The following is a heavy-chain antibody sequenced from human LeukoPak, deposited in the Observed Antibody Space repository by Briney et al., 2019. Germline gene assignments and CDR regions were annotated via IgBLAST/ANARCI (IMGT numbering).Heavy chain of an antibody. V-gene: IGHV1-18*01. D-gene: IGHD2-2*03. J-gene: IGHJ6*03. CDR2: ISAYNGNT. CDR1: GYTFTSYG. CDR3: ARDGYRLSGYFYYMDV. Sequence: ASVKVSCKASGYTFTSYGISWVRQAPGQGLEWMGWISAYNGNTNYAQKLQGRVSMTTDTSTSTAYMELRSLRSDDTAVYYCARDGYRLSGYFYYMDVWGKGTTVTVSS.